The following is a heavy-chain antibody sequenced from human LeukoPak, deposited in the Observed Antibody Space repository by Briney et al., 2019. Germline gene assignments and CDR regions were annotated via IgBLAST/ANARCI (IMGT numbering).Heavy chain of an antibody. CDR1: GFTVSTNY. CDR2: IYSGGST. J-gene: IGHJ2*01. Sequence: GGSLRLSCAASGFTVSTNYMSWVRQAPGKGLEWVSVIYSGGSTYYADSVKGRFTISRDNSKNTLYLQMNSLRAEDTAVYYCARDKVYYYDSSGYSYYWYFDLWGRGTLVTVSS. V-gene: IGHV3-66*01. D-gene: IGHD3-22*01. CDR3: ARDKVYYYDSSGYSYYWYFDL.